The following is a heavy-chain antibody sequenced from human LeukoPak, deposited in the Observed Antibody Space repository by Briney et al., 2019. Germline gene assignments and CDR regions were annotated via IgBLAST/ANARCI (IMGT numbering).Heavy chain of an antibody. CDR1: GYTFTSYG. J-gene: IGHJ4*02. V-gene: IGHV1-18*01. Sequence: ASVKVSCRASGYTFTSYGISWVRQAPGQGLEWMGWISAYNGNTNYAQKLQGRVTMTTDTSTSTAYMELRSLRSDDTAVYYCARTVAGMDYFDYWGQGTLVTVSS. D-gene: IGHD6-19*01. CDR3: ARTVAGMDYFDY. CDR2: ISAYNGNT.